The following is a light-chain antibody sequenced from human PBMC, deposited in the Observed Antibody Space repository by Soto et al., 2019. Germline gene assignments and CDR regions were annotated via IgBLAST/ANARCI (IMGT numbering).Light chain of an antibody. J-gene: IGKJ4*01. CDR3: QQCSWHPFTVT. Sequence: EIVMTQSPATLSVSPGERATLSCRASHSVSSNLAWYQQKPGQAPRLLIYHASTRATGIPARFSGSGSGTEDTLTISSLQSEDSAVYYCQQCSWHPFTVTFGGGTKVEIK. CDR1: HSVSSN. V-gene: IGKV3-15*01. CDR2: HAS.